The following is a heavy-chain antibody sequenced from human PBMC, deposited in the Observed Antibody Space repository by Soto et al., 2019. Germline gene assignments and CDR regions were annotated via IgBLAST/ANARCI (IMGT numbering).Heavy chain of an antibody. J-gene: IGHJ4*02. CDR2: INSGASTT. D-gene: IGHD3-10*01. V-gene: IGHV3-74*01. CDR1: GFTFSSSW. Sequence: GGSLRLSSAASGFTFSSSWMHWVRQAPGKGLVWVSRINSGASTTNYADSVKGRFTISRDNAKNTLYLHMDSLTADDTAVYYCARGPTGWFGYDYWGQGTLVTVSS. CDR3: ARGPTGWFGYDY.